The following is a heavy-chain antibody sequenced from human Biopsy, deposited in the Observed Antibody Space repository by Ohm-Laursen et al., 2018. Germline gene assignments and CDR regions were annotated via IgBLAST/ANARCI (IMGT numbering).Heavy chain of an antibody. D-gene: IGHD6-13*01. Sequence: SQTLSLTWTVSGGSISNYYSSWIRLPAGKGLEWIGRIYSSGSTNYTPSLKSRVTMSVDTSKNQFSLILSSMTAADTAVYYCAREPRIAAVAYFDPWGQGTLVTVSS. CDR1: GGSISNYY. CDR2: IYSSGST. V-gene: IGHV4-4*07. CDR3: AREPRIAAVAYFDP. J-gene: IGHJ5*02.